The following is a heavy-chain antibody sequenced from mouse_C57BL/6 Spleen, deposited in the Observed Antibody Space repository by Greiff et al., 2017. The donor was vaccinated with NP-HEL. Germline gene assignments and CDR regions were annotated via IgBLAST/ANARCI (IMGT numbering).Heavy chain of an antibody. D-gene: IGHD1-1*01. V-gene: IGHV1-39*01. CDR1: GYSFTDYN. CDR3: ARSGTTVVAYYYAMDY. CDR2: INPNYGTT. J-gene: IGHJ4*01. Sequence: VQLKQSGPELVKPGASVKISCKASGYSFTDYNMNWVKQSNGKSLEWIGVINPNYGTTSYNQKFKGKATLTVDQSSSTAYMQLNSLTSDDSAVYYCARSGTTVVAYYYAMDYWGQGTSVTVSS.